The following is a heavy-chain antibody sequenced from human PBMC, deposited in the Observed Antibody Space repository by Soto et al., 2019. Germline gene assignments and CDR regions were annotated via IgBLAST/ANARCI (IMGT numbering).Heavy chain of an antibody. CDR1: GFTFSSYA. V-gene: IGHV3-23*01. D-gene: IGHD2-15*01. J-gene: IGHJ4*02. CDR3: AKGPGVVVAATHFDY. Sequence: GGSLRLSCAASGFTFSSYAMSWVRQAPGKGLEWVSAISGSGGSTYYADSVKGRFTISRDNSKNTLYLQMNSLRAEDTAVYYCAKGPGVVVAATHFDYWGQGTLVTVSS. CDR2: ISGSGGST.